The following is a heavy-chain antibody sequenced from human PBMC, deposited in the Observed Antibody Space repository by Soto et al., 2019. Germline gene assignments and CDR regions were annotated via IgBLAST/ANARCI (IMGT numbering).Heavy chain of an antibody. D-gene: IGHD4-17*01. Sequence: PSETLSLTCTVSGGSISSYYWSWIRQPAGKGLEWIGRIYTSGSTNYNPSLKSRVTMSVDTSKNQFSLKLRSVTAADPAVYYCARDRLRRHNWFGPRGQRTLVTASS. CDR2: IYTSGST. CDR3: ARDRLRRHNWFGP. V-gene: IGHV4-4*07. J-gene: IGHJ5*02. CDR1: GGSISSYY.